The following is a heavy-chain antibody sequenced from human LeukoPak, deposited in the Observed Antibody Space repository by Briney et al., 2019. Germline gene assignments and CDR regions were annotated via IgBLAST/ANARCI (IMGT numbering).Heavy chain of an antibody. CDR3: ARLSNRDSGSYFYFDY. V-gene: IGHV4-61*02. D-gene: IGHD1-26*01. Sequence: SQTLSLTCTVSGGSISSGSYYWSWIRQPAGKGLEWIGRIYISGSTNYNPSLKSRITISVDTSKNQFSLKLSSVTAADTAVYYCARLSNRDSGSYFYFDYWGQGTLVTVSS. J-gene: IGHJ4*02. CDR2: IYISGST. CDR1: GGSISSGSYY.